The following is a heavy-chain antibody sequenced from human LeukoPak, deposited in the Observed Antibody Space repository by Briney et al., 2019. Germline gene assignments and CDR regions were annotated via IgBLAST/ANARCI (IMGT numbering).Heavy chain of an antibody. V-gene: IGHV3-23*01. J-gene: IGHJ6*03. Sequence: GGSLRPSCAASGFTFSSYAMSWVRQAPGKGLEWVSAISGSGGSTYYADSVKGRFTISRDNSKNTLYLQMNRLRAEDTAVYYCAKPYGDYGYYYYYMDVWGKGTTVTVSS. D-gene: IGHD4-17*01. CDR3: AKPYGDYGYYYYYMDV. CDR2: ISGSGGST. CDR1: GFTFSSYA.